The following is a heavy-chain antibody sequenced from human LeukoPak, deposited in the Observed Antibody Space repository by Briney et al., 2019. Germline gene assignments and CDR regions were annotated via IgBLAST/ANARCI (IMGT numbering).Heavy chain of an antibody. D-gene: IGHD6-13*01. J-gene: IGHJ4*02. Sequence: SETLSLTCTVSGGSIRSSYYYWGWIRQPPGKGLEWIGYIYYSGSTNYNPSLKSRVTISVDTSKNQFSLKLSSVTAADTAVYYCARGIAAAGTLYDYWGQGTLVTVSS. V-gene: IGHV4-61*05. CDR3: ARGIAAAGTLYDY. CDR2: IYYSGST. CDR1: GGSIRSSYYY.